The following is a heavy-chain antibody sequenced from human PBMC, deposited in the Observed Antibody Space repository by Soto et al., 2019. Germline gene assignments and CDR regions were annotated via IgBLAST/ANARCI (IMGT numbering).Heavy chain of an antibody. CDR1: GFTFSTYA. J-gene: IGHJ6*02. CDR3: ARDQCVGMAGDYYYGMDV. V-gene: IGHV3-30-3*01. Sequence: QVQLVESGGGVVQPGRSLRLSCAASGFTFSTYAIHWVRQAPGEGLEWVAVISYDGTNKYYVDAVKGRFTISRDNSRSTVCMQMNSLSAEDTAVNCCARDQCVGMAGDYYYGMDVWGQGTRVTVSS. CDR2: ISYDGTNK. D-gene: IGHD6-13*01.